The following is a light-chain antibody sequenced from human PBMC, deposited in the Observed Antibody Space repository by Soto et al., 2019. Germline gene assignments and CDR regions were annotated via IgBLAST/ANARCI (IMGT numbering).Light chain of an antibody. Sequence: EIVMTQSPATLSVSPGGRATLSCRASQSVSSYLAWYQQRPGQPPRLLIYGASTRATGIPDRFSGSGSGTEFAITISSLQSEDCAVYYCQQYNTWPPKYTFGQGTKLEIK. V-gene: IGKV3-15*01. CDR2: GAS. J-gene: IGKJ2*01. CDR3: QQYNTWPPKYT. CDR1: QSVSSY.